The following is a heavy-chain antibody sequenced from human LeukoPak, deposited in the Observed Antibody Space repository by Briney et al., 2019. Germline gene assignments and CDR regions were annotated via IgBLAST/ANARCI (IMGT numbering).Heavy chain of an antibody. Sequence: SETLSLTCTVSGGSITSSSYYWGWIRQPPGKGLEWIGNIYYSGSTSYNPSLKSRVTISIDTSRNQVSLILTSVTAADTAVYYCARRRSGGNCCAFDYWGQGTLVSVSS. V-gene: IGHV4-39*01. CDR1: GGSITSSSYY. CDR3: ARRRSGGNCCAFDY. CDR2: IYYSGST. J-gene: IGHJ4*02. D-gene: IGHD2-15*01.